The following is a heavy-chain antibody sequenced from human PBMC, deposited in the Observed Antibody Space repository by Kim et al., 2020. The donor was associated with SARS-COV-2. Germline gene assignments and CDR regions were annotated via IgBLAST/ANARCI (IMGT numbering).Heavy chain of an antibody. J-gene: IGHJ3*02. V-gene: IGHV3-30*02. CDR3: AKGGMVVVPAAIGPRDAFDI. D-gene: IGHD2-2*01. Sequence: RFTISRDNSKNRLYLQMNSLRAEDTAVYYCAKGGMVVVPAAIGPRDAFDIWGQGTMVTVSS.